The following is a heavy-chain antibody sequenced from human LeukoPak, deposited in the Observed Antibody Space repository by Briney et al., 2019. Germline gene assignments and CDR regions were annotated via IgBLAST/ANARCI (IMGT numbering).Heavy chain of an antibody. CDR2: IVYDGSNK. CDR1: GFTFSSFA. CDR3: ARDSLRVPTLENY. V-gene: IGHV3-30*03. Sequence: GGSLRLSCTASGFTFSSFAMHWDRQAPGKGLEWVAVIVYDGSNKFYEDSVKGRFTISRDNSKNTLYLQMNSLRAEDTAVYYCARDSLRVPTLENYWGQGTLVTVSS. D-gene: IGHD1-1*01. J-gene: IGHJ4*02.